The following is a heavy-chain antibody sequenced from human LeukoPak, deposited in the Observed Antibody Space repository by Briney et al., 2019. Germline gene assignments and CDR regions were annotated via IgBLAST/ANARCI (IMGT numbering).Heavy chain of an antibody. Sequence: GGSLRHSCAASGFNFGNNGMTWVRQPPGKGLEWVSAISGSGDITYNADSVKGRFTISRDNSKNMVYLQMNSLRAEDTAVYYCLPYGSGSTWGQGTLVTVSS. CDR2: ISGSGDIT. D-gene: IGHD3-10*01. CDR1: GFNFGNNG. J-gene: IGHJ5*02. V-gene: IGHV3-23*01. CDR3: LPYGSGST.